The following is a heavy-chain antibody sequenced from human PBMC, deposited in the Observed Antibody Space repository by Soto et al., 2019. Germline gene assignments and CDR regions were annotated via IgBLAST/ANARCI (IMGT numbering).Heavy chain of an antibody. J-gene: IGHJ5*02. D-gene: IGHD3-9*01. CDR3: ARAHYDILTWYALNWFDP. Sequence: KFQGRVTITRDTSASTACMELSSLRSEDTAVYYCARAHYDILTWYALNWFDPWGQGTLVTVSS. V-gene: IGHV1-3*01.